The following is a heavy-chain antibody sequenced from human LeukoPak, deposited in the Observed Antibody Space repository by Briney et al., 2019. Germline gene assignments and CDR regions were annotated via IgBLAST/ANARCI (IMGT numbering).Heavy chain of an antibody. D-gene: IGHD6-6*01. CDR2: ISYDGSNK. CDR3: ARQGSSSFYYFDY. J-gene: IGHJ4*02. CDR1: GFTFSSYA. V-gene: IGHV3-30*04. Sequence: GGSLRLSCAASGFTFSSYAMHWVRQAPGKGLEWVAVISYDGSNKYYADSVKGRFTISRDNSKNTLYLQMNSLGAEDTAVYYCARQGSSSFYYFDYWGQGTLVTVSS.